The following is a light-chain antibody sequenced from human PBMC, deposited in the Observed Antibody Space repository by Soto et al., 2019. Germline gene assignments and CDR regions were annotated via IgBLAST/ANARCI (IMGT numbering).Light chain of an antibody. CDR1: SSDVGGYNY. J-gene: IGLJ1*01. CDR3: SSYTSSSTWV. Sequence: QSALTQPASVSGSPGQSITIPCTGTSSDVGGYNYVSWYQQHPGKAPKLMIYEVSNRPSGVSNRFSGSKSGNTASLTISGLQAEDEADYYCSSYTSSSTWVFGTGTKLTVL. CDR2: EVS. V-gene: IGLV2-14*01.